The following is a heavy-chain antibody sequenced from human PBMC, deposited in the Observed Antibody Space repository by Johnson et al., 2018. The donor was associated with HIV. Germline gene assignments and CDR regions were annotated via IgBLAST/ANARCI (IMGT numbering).Heavy chain of an antibody. D-gene: IGHD1-1*01. V-gene: IGHV3-48*04. Sequence: VQLVESGGGVVQPGGSLRLSCAASGFTFSSYGMHWVRQAPGKGLEWLSHISSNGSIIYYADSVKGRFTISRDNAKNSLFLQMNSLRTEDTGVYYCARREVVFGSYDNWDAFDIWGQGTMVTVSS. J-gene: IGHJ3*02. CDR2: ISSNGSII. CDR3: ARREVVFGSYDNWDAFDI. CDR1: GFTFSSYG.